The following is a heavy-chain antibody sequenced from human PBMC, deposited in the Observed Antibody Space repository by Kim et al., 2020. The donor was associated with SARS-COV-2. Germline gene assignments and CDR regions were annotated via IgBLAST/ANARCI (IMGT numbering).Heavy chain of an antibody. CDR2: ISSSSSYT. CDR3: SGYARDYYYYGMDV. D-gene: IGHD5-12*01. J-gene: IGHJ6*02. CDR1: GFTFSDYY. V-gene: IGHV3-11*03. Sequence: GGSLRLSCAASGFTFSDYYMSWIRQAPGKGLEWVSYISSSSSYTNYADSVKGRFTISRDNAKNSLYLQMNSLRAEDTAVYFCSGYARDYYYYGMDVWGQGTTVTVSS.